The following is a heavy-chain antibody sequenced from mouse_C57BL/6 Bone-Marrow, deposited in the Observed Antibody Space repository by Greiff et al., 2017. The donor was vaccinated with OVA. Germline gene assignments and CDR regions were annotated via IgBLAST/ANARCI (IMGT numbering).Heavy chain of an antibody. D-gene: IGHD1-1*01. Sequence: EVKLMESGGGLVKPGGSLKLSCAASGFTFSDYGMHWVRQAPEKGLEWVAYISSGSSTIYYADTVKGRFTISRDNAKNTLFLQMTSLRSEDTAMYYCARGEVTTVVYWYFDVWGTGTTVTVSS. CDR2: ISSGSSTI. J-gene: IGHJ1*03. CDR3: ARGEVTTVVYWYFDV. CDR1: GFTFSDYG. V-gene: IGHV5-17*01.